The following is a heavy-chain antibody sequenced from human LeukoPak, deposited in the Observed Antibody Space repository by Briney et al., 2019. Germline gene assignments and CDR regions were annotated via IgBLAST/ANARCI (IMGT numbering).Heavy chain of an antibody. D-gene: IGHD1-26*01. Sequence: GGSLRLSCAASGFTFSSYAMSWVRQAPGKGLEWVSAISGSGGSTYYADSVKGRFTISRDNSKDTLYLQMNSLRAEDTAVCYCAKDQNSGSYDTFDYWGQGTLVTVSS. CDR1: GFTFSSYA. V-gene: IGHV3-23*01. CDR2: ISGSGGST. J-gene: IGHJ4*02. CDR3: AKDQNSGSYDTFDY.